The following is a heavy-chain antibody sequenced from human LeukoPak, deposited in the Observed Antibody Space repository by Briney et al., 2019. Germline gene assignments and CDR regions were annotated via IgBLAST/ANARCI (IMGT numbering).Heavy chain of an antibody. CDR2: IYYSGST. D-gene: IGHD3-3*01. Sequence: SETLSLTCTVSGGSISSSSYYWGWIRQPPGKGLEWIGSIYYSGSTYYNPSLKSRVTISVDTSKNLFSLKLSSVTAADTAVYYCARACCDFWSGYSPLANYYYYYMDVWGKGTTVTVSS. CDR3: ARACCDFWSGYSPLANYYYYYMDV. CDR1: GGSISSSSYY. V-gene: IGHV4-39*01. J-gene: IGHJ6*03.